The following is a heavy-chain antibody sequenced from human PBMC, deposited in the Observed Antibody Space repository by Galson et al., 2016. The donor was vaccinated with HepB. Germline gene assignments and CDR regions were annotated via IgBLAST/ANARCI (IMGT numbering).Heavy chain of an antibody. Sequence: SLRLSCAASGFTFSDYSMHWVRQAPGRGLEYVSTVTSNGGATYYADSVKGRFIISRDNSKDTLFLQMSSLRPEDTAVYYCVKTDRSGFYYWWAFDPWGQGTLVTVSS. CDR2: VTSNGGAT. CDR1: GFTFSDYS. CDR3: VKTDRSGFYYWWAFDP. V-gene: IGHV3-64D*06. D-gene: IGHD2-8*01. J-gene: IGHJ5*02.